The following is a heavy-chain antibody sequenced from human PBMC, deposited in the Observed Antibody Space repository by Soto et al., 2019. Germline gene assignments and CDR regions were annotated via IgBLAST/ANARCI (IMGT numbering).Heavy chain of an antibody. V-gene: IGHV1-2*04. D-gene: IGHD2-8*01. CDR1: GYSFTDNH. Sequence: ASVKVSCKASGYSFTDNHIHWVRQAPGRGLEWLGRINPKSGGTSTAQKFQGWVTMTTDTSISTASMELTRLTSDDTAIYYCARGDSTDCSNGVCSFFYNHDMDVWGQGTTVTVSS. CDR2: INPKSGGT. J-gene: IGHJ6*02. CDR3: ARGDSTDCSNGVCSFFYNHDMDV.